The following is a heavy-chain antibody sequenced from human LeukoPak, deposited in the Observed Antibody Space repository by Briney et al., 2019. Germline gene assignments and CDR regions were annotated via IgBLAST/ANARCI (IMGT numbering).Heavy chain of an antibody. CDR1: GGSITSYY. CDR3: ARHSRPWLGFDY. D-gene: IGHD6-19*01. J-gene: IGHJ4*02. CDR2: IYYSGTT. Sequence: PSETLSLTCTVSGGSITSYYWSWIRQPPGKGLEWIGYIYYSGTTNYNPSLKSRVTISVDTSKNQFSLKVNSVTAADTAVYYCARHSRPWLGFDYWGQGTLVTVSS. V-gene: IGHV4-59*01.